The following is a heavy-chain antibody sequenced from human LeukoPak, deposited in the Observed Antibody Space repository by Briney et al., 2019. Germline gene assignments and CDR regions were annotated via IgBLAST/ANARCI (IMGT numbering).Heavy chain of an antibody. CDR2: IWYDGTNT. V-gene: IGHV3-33*01. CDR3: ARDFCSGGSCYPDAFDI. D-gene: IGHD2-15*01. J-gene: IGHJ3*02. Sequence: GGSLRLSCAASGCTFSSYGMHWVRQAPGKGLEWVAVIWYDGTNTYYADSVKGRFTISRDNSKNTLYPQMNSLRAEDTAVYYCARDFCSGGSCYPDAFDIWGQGTMVTVSS. CDR1: GCTFSSYG.